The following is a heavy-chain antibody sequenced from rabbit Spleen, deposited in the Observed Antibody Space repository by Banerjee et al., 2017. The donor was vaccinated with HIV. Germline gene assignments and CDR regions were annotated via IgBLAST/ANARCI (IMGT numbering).Heavy chain of an antibody. CDR1: GFSFSSRYY. V-gene: IGHV1S40*01. CDR3: ARGVYDDYDTYYFDL. D-gene: IGHD2-1*01. J-gene: IGHJ4*01. CDR2: IIIDSSGTI. Sequence: QSLEESGGGLVQPEGSLTLTCTASGFSFSSRYYMCWVRQAPGKGLEWIGCIIIDSSGTIYYASWAKGRFTISKTSSTTVTLQMTRLTAADTATYFCARGVYDDYDTYYFDLWGQGTLVTVS.